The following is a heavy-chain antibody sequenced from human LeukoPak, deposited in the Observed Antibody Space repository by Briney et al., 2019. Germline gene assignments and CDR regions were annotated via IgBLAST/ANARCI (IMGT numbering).Heavy chain of an antibody. J-gene: IGHJ4*02. D-gene: IGHD3-22*01. CDR1: GFTFSSYA. Sequence: GGSLRLSCAASGFTFSSYAMSWVRQAPGKGLEWVSAISGSGGSTYYADSVKGRFTISRDNSKNTLYLQMNSLRAEDTAVYYCAKVSPTQDSSGYYLWDYWGQGTLVTVSS. CDR3: AKVSPTQDSSGYYLWDY. CDR2: ISGSGGST. V-gene: IGHV3-23*01.